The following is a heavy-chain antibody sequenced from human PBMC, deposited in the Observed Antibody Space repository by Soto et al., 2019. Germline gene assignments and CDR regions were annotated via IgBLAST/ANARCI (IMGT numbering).Heavy chain of an antibody. Sequence: QVQLVESGGGVVQPGRSLRLSCAASGFSFSTYAMHWVRQAPGKGLEWVALISYDGSKSYYGDSVKGRFTISRDNTKNTLYLQMNSLRAEDTAVYFCARVAPYSGTYANFDNWGQGTLVTVSS. D-gene: IGHD1-26*01. CDR3: ARVAPYSGTYANFDN. V-gene: IGHV3-30-3*01. CDR2: ISYDGSKS. J-gene: IGHJ4*02. CDR1: GFSFSTYA.